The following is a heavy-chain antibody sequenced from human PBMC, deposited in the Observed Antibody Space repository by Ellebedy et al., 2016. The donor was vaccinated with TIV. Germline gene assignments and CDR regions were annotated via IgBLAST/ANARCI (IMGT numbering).Heavy chain of an antibody. J-gene: IGHJ6*02. CDR1: GGSISSGDYY. Sequence: SETLSLXXTVSGGSISSGDYYWSWIRQPPGKGLEWIGYIYYSGSTNYNPSLKSRVTISVDTSKNQFSLKLSSVTAADTAVYYCARLRSDFNYYYYYGMDVWGQGTTVTVSS. CDR2: IYYSGST. V-gene: IGHV4-61*08. CDR3: ARLRSDFNYYYYYGMDV. D-gene: IGHD2-15*01.